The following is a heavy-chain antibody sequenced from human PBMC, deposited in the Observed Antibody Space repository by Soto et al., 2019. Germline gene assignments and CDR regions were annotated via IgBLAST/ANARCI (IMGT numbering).Heavy chain of an antibody. V-gene: IGHV4-34*01. CDR2: INHSGST. Sequence: QVQLQQWGAGLLKPSETLTLTCAVYGGSFSGSYWSWIRQPPGKGLEWIGEINHSGSTNYNPSLKSRVTISVDTSKNQFSLKLSSVTAADTAVYYCARDGYSSGWYGWFDPWGQGTLVTVSS. J-gene: IGHJ5*02. CDR1: GGSFSGSY. CDR3: ARDGYSSGWYGWFDP. D-gene: IGHD6-19*01.